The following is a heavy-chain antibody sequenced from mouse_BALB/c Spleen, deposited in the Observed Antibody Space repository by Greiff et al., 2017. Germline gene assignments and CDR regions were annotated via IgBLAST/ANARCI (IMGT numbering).Heavy chain of an antibody. J-gene: IGHJ4*01. D-gene: IGHD2-14*01. CDR1: GYTFTEYT. Sequence: EVKLLESGPELVKPGASVKISCKTSGYTFTEYTMHWVKQSHGKSLEWIGGINPNNGGTSYNQKFKGKATLTVDKSSSTAYMELRSLTSEDSAVYYCARGKNYRYEDYAMDYWGQGTSVTVSS. V-gene: IGHV1-18*01. CDR3: ARGKNYRYEDYAMDY. CDR2: INPNNGGT.